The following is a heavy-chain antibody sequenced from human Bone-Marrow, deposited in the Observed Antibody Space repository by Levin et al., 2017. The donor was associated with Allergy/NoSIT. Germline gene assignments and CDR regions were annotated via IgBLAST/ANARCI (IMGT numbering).Heavy chain of an antibody. Sequence: GESLKISCKGSGYSFTRYWIGWVRQMPGKGLEWMGIIFPGDSDTRYRPSFQGQVTISADKSINTAYLQWNSLKASDTAMYYCARAYSSGSTDAFDIWGQGTMVIVSS. J-gene: IGHJ3*02. V-gene: IGHV5-51*01. CDR1: GYSFTRYW. CDR2: IFPGDSDT. CDR3: ARAYSSGSTDAFDI. D-gene: IGHD3-10*01.